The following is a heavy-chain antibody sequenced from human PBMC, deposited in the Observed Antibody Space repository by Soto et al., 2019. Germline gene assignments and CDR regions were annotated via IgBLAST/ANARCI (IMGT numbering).Heavy chain of an antibody. CDR2: IIPLFGTT. D-gene: IGHD3-16*01. CDR3: ARRLDDRADEGFDV. Sequence: QVHLVQSGAEVRKPGSSVKVSCKTSGGTFSTYTIYWVRQAPGQGLEWMGRIIPLFGTTKYAQNFQDRVTITAEESTSTTHMELSSLRAEDTAVYYCARRLDDRADEGFDVWGEGTAVTVSA. CDR1: GGTFSTYT. V-gene: IGHV1-69*18. J-gene: IGHJ3*01.